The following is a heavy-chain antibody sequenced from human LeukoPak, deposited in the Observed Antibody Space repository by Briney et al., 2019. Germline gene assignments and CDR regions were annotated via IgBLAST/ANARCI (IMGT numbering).Heavy chain of an antibody. CDR1: GGSISSYY. CDR3: ARGGGQYDYVWGSYRREQHHYFDY. CDR2: IYYSGST. J-gene: IGHJ4*02. D-gene: IGHD3-16*02. Sequence: PSETLSLTCTVSGGSISSYYWSWLRQPPGKGLEWIGYIYYSGSTNYNPSLKSRVTISVDTSKNQFSLKLSSVTAADTAVYYCARGGGQYDYVWGSYRREQHHYFDYWGQGTLVTVSS. V-gene: IGHV4-59*01.